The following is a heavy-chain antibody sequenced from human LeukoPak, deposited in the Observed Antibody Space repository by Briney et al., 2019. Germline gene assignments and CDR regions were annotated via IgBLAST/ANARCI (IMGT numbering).Heavy chain of an antibody. CDR3: ARSYYGSGSPMGYIDS. V-gene: IGHV4-34*01. CDR2: INHSGST. D-gene: IGHD3-10*01. CDR1: GGSFSGYY. Sequence: SETLSLTCAVYGGSFSGYYWSWIRQPPGKGLEWIGEINHSGSTNYNPSLKSRVTISVDTSKNQFSLRLSSVTAAGTAVYYCARSYYGSGSPMGYIDSWGQGTLVTVSS. J-gene: IGHJ4*02.